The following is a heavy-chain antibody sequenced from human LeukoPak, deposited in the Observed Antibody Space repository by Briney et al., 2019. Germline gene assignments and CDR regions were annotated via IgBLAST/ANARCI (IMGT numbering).Heavy chain of an antibody. CDR1: GFTFSSYA. J-gene: IGHJ4*02. Sequence: GGSLRLSCAASGFTFSSYAMPWVRRAPGKGLEYVSAISSNGGSTYYANSVKGRFTISRDNSKNTLYLQMNGLRAEDTAVYYCATLRGYSGYDSDYWDQGTLVTVSS. V-gene: IGHV3-64*01. D-gene: IGHD5-12*01. CDR2: ISSNGGST. CDR3: ATLRGYSGYDSDY.